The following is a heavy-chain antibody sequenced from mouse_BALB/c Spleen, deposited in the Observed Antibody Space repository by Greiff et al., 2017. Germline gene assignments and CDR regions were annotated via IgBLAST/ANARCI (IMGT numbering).Heavy chain of an antibody. Sequence: EVKVEESGGGLVQPGGSLKLSCAASGFTFSSYTMSWVRQTPEKRLVWVAYISNGGGSTYYPDTVKGRFTISRDNAKNTLYLQMSSLKSEDTAMYYCARQGGYDTWFAYGGQGTLVTVAA. CDR3: ARQGGYDTWFAY. CDR1: GFTFSSYT. J-gene: IGHJ3*01. D-gene: IGHD2-2*01. V-gene: IGHV5-12-2*01. CDR2: ISNGGGST.